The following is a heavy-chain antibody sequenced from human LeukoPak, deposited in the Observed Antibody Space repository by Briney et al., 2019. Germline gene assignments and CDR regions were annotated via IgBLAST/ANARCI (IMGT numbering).Heavy chain of an antibody. D-gene: IGHD4/OR15-4a*01. Sequence: GGSLRLSCAASGFTVKDNFMSWVRQAPGKGLEWVSVLYSGGATYYADSVKGRFTISRDNSKNIVFLQMNDLRTEDTASYYCTRDSANYHFAYWGQGALVTVSS. CDR2: LYSGGAT. CDR3: TRDSANYHFAY. CDR1: GFTVKDNF. J-gene: IGHJ4*02. V-gene: IGHV3-66*01.